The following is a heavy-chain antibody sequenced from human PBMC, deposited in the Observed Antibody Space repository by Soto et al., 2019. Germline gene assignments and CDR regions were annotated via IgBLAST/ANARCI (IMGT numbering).Heavy chain of an antibody. CDR1: VYTFRSHG. CDR3: ARLSYSDALDV. D-gene: IGHD4-17*01. CDR2: SNGGNGFT. V-gene: IGHV1-3*02. Sequence: QVQLVQSGAEVRTPGASVKISCKASVYTFRSHGVQWVRQAPGQRLEWVGWSNGGNGFTKYSQEFQDRVTITRDTAASTIYMELHSMTSDDTAVYYCARLSYSDALDVWGQRTTVTVSS. J-gene: IGHJ6*02.